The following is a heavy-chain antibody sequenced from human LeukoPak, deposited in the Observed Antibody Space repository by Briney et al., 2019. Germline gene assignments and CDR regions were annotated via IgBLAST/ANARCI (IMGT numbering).Heavy chain of an antibody. Sequence: PSETLSLTCTVSGGAISSSSYYWGWIRQPPGKGLEWIGSIYYSGSTYYNPSLKSRVTISVDTSKNQFSLKLSSVTAADTAVYYCARVSSSGWHSGVYWGQGTLVTVSS. J-gene: IGHJ4*02. D-gene: IGHD6-19*01. CDR1: GGAISSSSYY. V-gene: IGHV4-39*01. CDR3: ARVSSSGWHSGVY. CDR2: IYYSGST.